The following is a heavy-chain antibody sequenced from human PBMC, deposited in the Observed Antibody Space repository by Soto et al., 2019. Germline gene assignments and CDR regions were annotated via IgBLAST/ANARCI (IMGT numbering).Heavy chain of an antibody. CDR3: ARHIDSIEPPFDF. CDR2: ISPSDSET. J-gene: IGHJ4*02. D-gene: IGHD4-4*01. CDR1: GYSFTNYW. V-gene: IGHV5-51*01. Sequence: PGESLKISCKGSGYSFTNYWIGWVRQMPGKGLEWMGIISPSDSETRYRPSFQGQVTISVDKSINTAYLQWNSLKASDSATYYCARHIDSIEPPFDFWGQGTQVTVSS.